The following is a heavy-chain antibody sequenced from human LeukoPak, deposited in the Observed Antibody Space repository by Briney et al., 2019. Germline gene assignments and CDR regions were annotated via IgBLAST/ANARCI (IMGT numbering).Heavy chain of an antibody. CDR3: HMVRGGGYFDY. D-gene: IGHD3-10*01. V-gene: IGHV4-34*01. CDR1: GESFNNYY. CDR2: INHSGNT. Sequence: SETLSLTCAVYGESFNNYYWSCIRQTPGKGLEWIGEINHSGNTNYNPSLKSRVTISLDTSKNQFSLNLTSVTAADTAVYYCHMVRGGGYFDYWGQGTLVTVSS. J-gene: IGHJ4*02.